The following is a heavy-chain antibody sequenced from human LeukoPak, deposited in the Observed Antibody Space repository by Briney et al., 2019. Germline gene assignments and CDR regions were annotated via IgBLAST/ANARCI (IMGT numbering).Heavy chain of an antibody. J-gene: IGHJ4*02. CDR2: INPNSGGT. D-gene: IGHD6-19*01. CDR3: ARAIAVETPRDY. Sequence: GASVKVSCKASGYTFTGYYMHWVRQAPGQGLEWMGRINPNSGGTNYAQKFQGRVTMTRDTSISTAYMELSRLRSDDTAVYYCARAIAVETPRDYWGQGTLVTVSS. V-gene: IGHV1-2*06. CDR1: GYTFTGYY.